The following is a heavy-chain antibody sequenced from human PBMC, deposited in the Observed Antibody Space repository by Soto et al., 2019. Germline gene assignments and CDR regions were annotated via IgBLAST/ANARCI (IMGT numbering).Heavy chain of an antibody. CDR1: GFTLSSDA. J-gene: IGHJ4*02. V-gene: IGHV3-23*01. CDR3: AARSSGYPY. CDR2: ISSSGGGT. D-gene: IGHD3-22*01. Sequence: EVQLLESGGGLVQPGGSLRLSCAASGFTLSSDAMSWVRQAPGKGLEWVSLISSSGGGTYYADSVNGRFTISRDSSRNMLYLQMNSRRPEDTATYYCAARSSGYPYWGQGTLVTVSS.